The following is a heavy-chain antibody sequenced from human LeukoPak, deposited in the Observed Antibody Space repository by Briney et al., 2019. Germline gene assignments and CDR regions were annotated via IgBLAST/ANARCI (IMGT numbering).Heavy chain of an antibody. D-gene: IGHD2-2*01. Sequence: PGGSLRLSCAASGFTFSSYSMNWVRQAPGKGLEWVSSISSSSSYIYYADSVKGRFTISRDNAKNSLYLQMNSLRAEDTAVYYCARGYCSSTSCYHHFDYWGQGTLVTVSS. J-gene: IGHJ4*02. CDR3: ARGYCSSTSCYHHFDY. V-gene: IGHV3-21*01. CDR2: ISSSSSYI. CDR1: GFTFSSYS.